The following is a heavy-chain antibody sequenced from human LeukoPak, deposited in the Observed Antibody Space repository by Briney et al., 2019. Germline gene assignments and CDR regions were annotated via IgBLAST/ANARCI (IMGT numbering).Heavy chain of an antibody. J-gene: IGHJ4*02. CDR3: ARTTGVVGATLDY. Sequence: SETLSLTCTVSGGSISSYYWSWIRQPPGKGLEWIGYIYYSGSTNYNPSLKSRVTISVDTSKNQFSLKLSSVTAADTAVYYCARTTGVVGATLDYWGQGTLVTVSS. CDR1: GGSISSYY. V-gene: IGHV4-59*01. D-gene: IGHD1-26*01. CDR2: IYYSGST.